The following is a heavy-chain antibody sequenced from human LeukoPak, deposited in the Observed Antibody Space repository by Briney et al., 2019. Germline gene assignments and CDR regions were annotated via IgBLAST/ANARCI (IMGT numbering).Heavy chain of an antibody. Sequence: GGSLRLSCAASGFTFSSYGMHWVRQAPGKGLEWVAVISYDGGNKYYADSVKGRFTISRDNSKNTLYLQMNSLRAEDTAVYYCARDRSYYYYMDVWGKGTTVTVSS. CDR3: ARDRSYYYYMDV. J-gene: IGHJ6*03. CDR1: GFTFSSYG. CDR2: ISYDGGNK. V-gene: IGHV3-30*03.